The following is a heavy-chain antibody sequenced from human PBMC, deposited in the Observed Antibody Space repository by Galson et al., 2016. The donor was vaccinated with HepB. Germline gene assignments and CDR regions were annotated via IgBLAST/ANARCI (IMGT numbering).Heavy chain of an antibody. D-gene: IGHD2-8*02. V-gene: IGHV3-53*01. CDR3: ARGTGGKDYYGMDV. CDR2: VYSSGNT. CDR1: GFTVSSNY. J-gene: IGHJ6*02. Sequence: SLRLSCAASGFTVSSNYMSWVRQAPGKGLEWVSVVYSSGNTYYAGSVKGRFTISRDNSKNTLYLQLNSLRAEDTAVYYCARGTGGKDYYGMDVWGQGTTVTVPS.